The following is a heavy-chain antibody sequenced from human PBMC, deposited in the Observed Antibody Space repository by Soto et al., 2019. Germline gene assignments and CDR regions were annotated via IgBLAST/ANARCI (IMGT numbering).Heavy chain of an antibody. J-gene: IGHJ6*02. CDR1: GFTFSSYW. D-gene: IGHD6-19*01. Sequence: GGSLRLSCAASGFTFSSYWMSWVRQAPGKGLEWVANIKQDGSEKYYVDSVKGRFTISRDNAKNSLYLQMNSLRAEDTAVYYCARDSRRGRWPVQDYYYGMDVWGQGTTVTVSS. CDR3: ARDSRRGRWPVQDYYYGMDV. V-gene: IGHV3-7*01. CDR2: IKQDGSEK.